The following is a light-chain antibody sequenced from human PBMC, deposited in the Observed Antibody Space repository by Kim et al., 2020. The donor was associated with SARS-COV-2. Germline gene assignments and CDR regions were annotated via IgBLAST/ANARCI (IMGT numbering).Light chain of an antibody. J-gene: IGKJ4*01. CDR3: QQYGSSPLT. Sequence: EIVLTQSPVTVSLSPGDRASLSCRASHSVSSSYLAWYQQKPGQAPRLLIYGASSRATGIPARFSGSGSRTDFTLTISRLEPEDVAVYYCQQYGSSPLTFGGGTKVDIK. V-gene: IGKV3-20*01. CDR1: HSVSSSY. CDR2: GAS.